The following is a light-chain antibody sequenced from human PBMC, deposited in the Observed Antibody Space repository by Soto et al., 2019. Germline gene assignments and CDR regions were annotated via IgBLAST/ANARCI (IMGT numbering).Light chain of an antibody. CDR2: DVS. CDR3: SSYTSSSTLV. V-gene: IGLV2-14*01. Sequence: QSALTQPASVSGSPGQSITISCTGTSSDVGGYNYVSWYQQHPGKAPKLMIYDVSNRPSGVSNRFSGSKSGNTASLTISGLKAEEEAAYSCSSYTSSSTLVFGTGTQLTVL. J-gene: IGLJ1*01. CDR1: SSDVGGYNY.